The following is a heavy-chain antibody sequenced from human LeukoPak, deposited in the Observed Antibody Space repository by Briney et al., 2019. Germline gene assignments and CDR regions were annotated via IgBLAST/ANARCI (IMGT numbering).Heavy chain of an antibody. CDR3: ARLHSYCGGDCYPADY. J-gene: IGHJ4*02. CDR1: GYTFTGYY. D-gene: IGHD2-21*02. CDR2: INPNSGGT. Sequence: ASVKVSCKASGYTFTGYYMHWVRQAPGQGLEWMGWINPNSGGTNYAQKFQGRVTMTRDTSISTAYMELSRLRSDDTAVYYCARLHSYCGGDCYPADYWGQGTLVTVSS. V-gene: IGHV1-2*02.